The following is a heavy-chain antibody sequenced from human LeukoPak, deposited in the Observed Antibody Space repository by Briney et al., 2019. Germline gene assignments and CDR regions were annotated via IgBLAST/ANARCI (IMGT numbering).Heavy chain of an antibody. Sequence: ASVKVSCKASGYTFTSYGISWVRQAPGQGLEWRGWISAYNGNTNYAQKLQGRVTMTTDTSTSTAYMELRSLRSDDTAVYYCARDRGEYYYDSSGYYPDWGQGTLVTVSS. CDR3: ARDRGEYYYDSSGYYPD. CDR1: GYTFTSYG. J-gene: IGHJ4*02. CDR2: ISAYNGNT. D-gene: IGHD3-22*01. V-gene: IGHV1-18*01.